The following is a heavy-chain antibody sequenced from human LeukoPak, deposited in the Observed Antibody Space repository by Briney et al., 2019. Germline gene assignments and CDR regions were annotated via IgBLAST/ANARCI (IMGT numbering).Heavy chain of an antibody. V-gene: IGHV3-23*01. CDR3: AKRGVVIRVILVGFHKEAYYFDS. J-gene: IGHJ4*02. CDR2: ISDSGGGT. CDR1: GITLSNYG. D-gene: IGHD3-22*01. Sequence: GGSLRLSCAVSGITLSNYGMSWVRQAPGKGLEWVAGISDSGGGTNYADSVKGRFTISRDDPKNTLYLQMNSLRAEDTAVYFCAKRGVVIRVILVGFHKEAYYFDSWGQGALVTVSS.